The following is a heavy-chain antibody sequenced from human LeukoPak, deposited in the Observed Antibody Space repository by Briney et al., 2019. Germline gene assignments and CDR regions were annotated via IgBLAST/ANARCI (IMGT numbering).Heavy chain of an antibody. D-gene: IGHD2-15*01. Sequence: GGSLRLSCAASGFTFTSYAMTWVRQAPGKGLEWVSAISGSGGSTYYADSVKGRFTISRDNSKNTLYLQMNSLRAEDTAIYYCAKDVFLLSGRGDDYWGQGALVTVSS. J-gene: IGHJ4*02. V-gene: IGHV3-23*01. CDR2: ISGSGGST. CDR3: AKDVFLLSGRGDDY. CDR1: GFTFTSYA.